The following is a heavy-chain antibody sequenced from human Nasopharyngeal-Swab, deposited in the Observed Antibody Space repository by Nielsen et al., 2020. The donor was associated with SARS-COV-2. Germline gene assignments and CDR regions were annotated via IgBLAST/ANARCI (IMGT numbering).Heavy chain of an antibody. D-gene: IGHD3-3*01. CDR1: GFTFSSYS. J-gene: IGHJ5*02. V-gene: IGHV3-21*01. CDR3: ARVLGSDYDFWSGYYGFDP. CDR2: ISSSSSYI. Sequence: GGSPRLSCAASGFTFSSYSMNWVRQAPGKGLEWVSSISSSSSYIYYADSVKGRFTISRDNAKNSLYLQMNSLRAEDTAVYYCARVLGSDYDFWSGYYGFDPWGQGTLVTVSS.